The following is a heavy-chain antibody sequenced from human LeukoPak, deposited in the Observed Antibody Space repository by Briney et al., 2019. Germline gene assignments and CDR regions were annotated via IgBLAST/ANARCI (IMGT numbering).Heavy chain of an antibody. D-gene: IGHD6-6*01. Sequence: GASVKVSCKASGYTFTGYYMHWVRQAPGQGLEWIGWINPNSGDTNYAQKFQGRVTMTRGTSISTAYMELSSLRSDDTAVYYCARRSTSSWSWFDPWGQGTLVTVSS. J-gene: IGHJ5*02. CDR2: INPNSGDT. CDR1: GYTFTGYY. V-gene: IGHV1-2*02. CDR3: ARRSTSSWSWFDP.